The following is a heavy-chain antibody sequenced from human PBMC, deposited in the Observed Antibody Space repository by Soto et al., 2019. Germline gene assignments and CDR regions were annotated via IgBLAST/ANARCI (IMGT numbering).Heavy chain of an antibody. V-gene: IGHV4-4*07. CDR3: ARDEFGPNHRECDP. J-gene: IGHJ5*02. CDR2: VYSTGTI. Sequence: PSETRSLTFTVCGDFINYYSWAWIRQSAGKGLEWIWRVYSTGTIFYSPSLKSRATMSVDTSKNQFSLKLTSVNAADTAVYYCARDEFGPNHRECDPWGQGTRGSVSS. CDR1: GDFINYYS. D-gene: IGHD3-10*01.